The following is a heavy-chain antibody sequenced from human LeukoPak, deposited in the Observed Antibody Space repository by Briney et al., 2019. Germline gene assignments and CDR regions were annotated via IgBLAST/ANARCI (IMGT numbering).Heavy chain of an antibody. CDR1: ASTFTGCY. J-gene: IGHJ5*02. D-gene: IGHD4-17*01. CDR3: ATAATVAQSGWFDP. V-gene: IGHV1-2*02. Sequence: AASAKFSCKASASTFTGCYMHCVRQPPGQGLQWLGWINPNSGGTNYAQKFQGRVTMTEDTSTDTAYMELSSLRSEDTAVYYCATAATVAQSGWFDPWGQGTLVTVSS. CDR2: INPNSGGT.